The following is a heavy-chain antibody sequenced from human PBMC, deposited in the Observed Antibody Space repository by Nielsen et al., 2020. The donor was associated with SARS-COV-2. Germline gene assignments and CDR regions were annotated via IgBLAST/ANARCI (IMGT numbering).Heavy chain of an antibody. J-gene: IGHJ6*01. CDR2: MNPNSGNT. V-gene: IGHV1-8*01. Sequence: ASVKVSCKASGYTFTSYDINWVRQATGQGLEWMGWMNPNSGNTGYAQKFQGRVTMTRNTSISTAYMELSGLHQGPIGLPPGTLLQEHLWG. CDR1: GYTFTSYD. CDR3: TLLQEHL.